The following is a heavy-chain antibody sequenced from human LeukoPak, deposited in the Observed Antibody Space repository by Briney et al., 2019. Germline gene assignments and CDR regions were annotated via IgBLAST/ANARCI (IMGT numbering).Heavy chain of an antibody. V-gene: IGHV4-34*01. Sequence: PSQTLSLTCAVYGVSFSGYYWSWLRQPPGKELEWMGEINHSGSPKYNPSLKSRVPISVVTSKNQFSLTLSSVTAADTAVYSCPRGRFSIAVAGTGAYYYYGMDVWGQGTTVTVSS. CDR3: PRGRFSIAVAGTGAYYYYGMDV. CDR2: INHSGSP. CDR1: GVSFSGYY. J-gene: IGHJ6*02. D-gene: IGHD6-19*01.